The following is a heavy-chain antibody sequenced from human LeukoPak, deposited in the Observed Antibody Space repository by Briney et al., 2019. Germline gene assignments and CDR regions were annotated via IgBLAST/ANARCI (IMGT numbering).Heavy chain of an antibody. V-gene: IGHV3-30-3*01. CDR3: ARAMTTVTPVDAFDI. J-gene: IGHJ3*02. D-gene: IGHD4-17*01. Sequence: GGSLRLSCAASGFTFSSYAMHWVRQAPGKGLEWVAVISYDGSNKYYADSVKGRFTISRDNSKNTLYLQMNSLRAEDTAVYYCARAMTTVTPVDAFDIWGQGTMVTVSS. CDR1: GFTFSSYA. CDR2: ISYDGSNK.